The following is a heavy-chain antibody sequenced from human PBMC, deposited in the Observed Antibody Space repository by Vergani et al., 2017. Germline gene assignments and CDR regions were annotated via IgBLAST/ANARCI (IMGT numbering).Heavy chain of an antibody. CDR1: GFTFSACP. D-gene: IGHD3-9*01. V-gene: IGHV3-23*01. CDR3: ATPTKWELRYYFDY. CDR2: ISARYPST. Sequence: VQLLQSGGGVIQPGGSVRLSCAASGFTFSACPMTWVRQAPGKGLEWVSAISARYPSTYYADSVKGRFTISRDNSKNMLYLQMNSLRAEDTAVYYCATPTKWELRYYFDYWGQGTLVTVSS. J-gene: IGHJ4*02.